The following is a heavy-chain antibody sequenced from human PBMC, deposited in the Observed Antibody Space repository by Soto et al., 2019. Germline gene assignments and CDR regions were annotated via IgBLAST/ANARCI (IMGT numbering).Heavy chain of an antibody. D-gene: IGHD4-17*01. J-gene: IGHJ3*01. V-gene: IGHV3-23*01. Sequence: EVQFLESGGGVVRPGGSLRLSCVASGLSFDNYAMTWVRQSPGKGLEWLACITGNGAVTSYTDSVRGRFTISRDNSKNTLYLQMDSLRADDTAVYYCGKDPNRDYFGTFDFWGQGTTVTVSS. CDR2: ITGNGAVT. CDR1: GLSFDNYA. CDR3: GKDPNRDYFGTFDF.